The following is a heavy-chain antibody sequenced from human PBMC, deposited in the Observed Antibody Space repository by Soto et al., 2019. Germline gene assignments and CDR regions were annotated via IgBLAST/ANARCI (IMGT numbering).Heavy chain of an antibody. CDR2: IFPGDSDT. J-gene: IGHJ6*02. V-gene: IGHV5-51*01. Sequence: GESLKISCKGSGYSFTSYWIGWVRQMPGKGLEWMGIIFPGDSDTRYSPSFQGQVTISADKSISTAYLQWSGLKASDTAMYYCARLESDTKYYYYYYGMDVWGQGTTVTVSS. CDR1: GYSFTSYW. CDR3: ARLESDTKYYYYYYGMDV. D-gene: IGHD5-18*01.